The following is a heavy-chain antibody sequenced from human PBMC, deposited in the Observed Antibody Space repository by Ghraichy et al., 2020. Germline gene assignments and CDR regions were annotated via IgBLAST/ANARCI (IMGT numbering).Heavy chain of an antibody. V-gene: IGHV1-2*06. CDR3: ARSVGYCSGGSCYSTNWFDP. CDR1: GYTFTGYY. J-gene: IGHJ5*02. D-gene: IGHD2-15*01. CDR2: INPNSGGT. Sequence: ASVKVSCKASGYTFTGYYMHWVRQAPGQGLEWMGRINPNSGGTNYAQKFQGRVTMTRDTSISTAYMELSRLRSDDTAVYYCARSVGYCSGGSCYSTNWFDPWGQGTLVTVSS.